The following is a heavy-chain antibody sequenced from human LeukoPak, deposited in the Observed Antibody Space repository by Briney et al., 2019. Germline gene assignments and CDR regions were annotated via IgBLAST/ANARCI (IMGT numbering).Heavy chain of an antibody. CDR2: ISSSGSTI. D-gene: IGHD3-22*01. V-gene: IGHV3-11*04. Sequence: PGGTLRLSCAASGFTFSDYYMSWIRQAPRKGLEWVSYISSSGSTIYYADSSKGRFTISRDNAKNSLYLHVNSLRAEDTAVYYCARDPTYDSSGYWDYWGQGALVTVSS. J-gene: IGHJ4*02. CDR1: GFTFSDYY. CDR3: ARDPTYDSSGYWDY.